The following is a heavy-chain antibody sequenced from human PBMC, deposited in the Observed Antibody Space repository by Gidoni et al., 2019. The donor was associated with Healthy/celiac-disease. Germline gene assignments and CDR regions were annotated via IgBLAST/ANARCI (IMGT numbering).Heavy chain of an antibody. CDR3: SRGNPYSSGWGDY. D-gene: IGHD6-19*01. J-gene: IGHJ4*02. Sequence: EVQLVESGGGLVKPGGSLRLSCAASGFTFSSYSMNWVRQAPGKGLAWVSIIKSSRCYIYYADSGKGRFNIPRENAKNPLYLEMNSLRAEDKAVDYWSRGNPYSSGWGDYWGQGTLVTVSS. CDR2: IKSSRCYI. CDR1: GFTFSSYS. V-gene: IGHV3-21*01.